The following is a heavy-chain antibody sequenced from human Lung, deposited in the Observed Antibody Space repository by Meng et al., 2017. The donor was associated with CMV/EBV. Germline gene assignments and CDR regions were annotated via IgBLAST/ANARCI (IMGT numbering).Heavy chain of an antibody. CDR1: GFTFSSYS. V-gene: IGHV3-21*01. Sequence: GGSXRLXXAASGFTFSSYSMNWVRQAPGKGLEWVSSISSSGTYIYYADSVKGRFTISRDNAQNSLYLQMNSLRAEDTAVYYCARDVSPRSSAYFAIYYFYAVDVWXQGTXVTVAS. D-gene: IGHD2-21*01. CDR3: ARDVSPRSSAYFAIYYFYAVDV. CDR2: ISSSGTYI. J-gene: IGHJ6*02.